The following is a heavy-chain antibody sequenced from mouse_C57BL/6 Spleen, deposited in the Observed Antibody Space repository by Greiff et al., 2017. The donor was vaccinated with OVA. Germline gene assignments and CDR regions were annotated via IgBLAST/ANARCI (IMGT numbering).Heavy chain of an antibody. CDR2: IWSGGST. CDR1: GFSLTSYG. D-gene: IGHD1-1*01. CDR3: ARNSDYYGPLDY. Sequence: VKLMESGPGLVQPSQSLSITCTVSGFSLTSYGVHWVRQSPGKGLEWLGVIWSGGSTDYNAAFISRLSISKDNSKSQVFFKMNSLQADDTAIYYCARNSDYYGPLDYWGQGTTLTVSS. V-gene: IGHV2-2*01. J-gene: IGHJ2*01.